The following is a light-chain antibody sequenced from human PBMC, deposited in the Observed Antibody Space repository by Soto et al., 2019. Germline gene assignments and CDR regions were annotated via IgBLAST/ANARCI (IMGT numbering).Light chain of an antibody. Sequence: QAVVTQPRSVSGSPGQSVTISCTGTSSDVGAYNYVSWYQHHPGKAPKLVIYDVTKRPSGVPDRFAGSKSGNTASLTISGLQAEDEADYCCSYAGSSLWVFGGGTKLTVL. CDR1: SSDVGAYNY. CDR2: DVT. J-gene: IGLJ3*02. CDR3: CSYAGSSLWV. V-gene: IGLV2-11*01.